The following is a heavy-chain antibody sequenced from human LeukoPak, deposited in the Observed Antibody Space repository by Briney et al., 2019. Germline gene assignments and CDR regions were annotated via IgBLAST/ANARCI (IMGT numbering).Heavy chain of an antibody. CDR3: AKDHGSSWYRIDYYYYGMDV. D-gene: IGHD6-13*01. Sequence: GGSLRLSCAASGFTFSSYAMSWVRQAPGKGLEWVSAISGSGGSTYYADSVKGRFTISRDNSKNTLYLQMNSLRAEDTAVYYCAKDHGSSWYRIDYYYYGMDVWGQGTTVTVSS. CDR2: ISGSGGST. CDR1: GFTFSSYA. J-gene: IGHJ6*02. V-gene: IGHV3-23*01.